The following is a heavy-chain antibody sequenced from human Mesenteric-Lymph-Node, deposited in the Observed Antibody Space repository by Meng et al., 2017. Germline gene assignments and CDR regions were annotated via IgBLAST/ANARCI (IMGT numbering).Heavy chain of an antibody. D-gene: IGHD6-19*01. CDR2: VKQDGSEK. V-gene: IGHV3-7*01. CDR3: ARVRGWYHFDY. Sequence: GSLRLSCAASGFTFSSYWMSWVREAPGKGLEWVANVKQDGSEKYYVDSVKGRFTISRDNAKNLLYLEMSSLRDEDTAVYYCARVRGWYHFDYWGQGTLVTVSS. CDR1: GFTFSSYW. J-gene: IGHJ4*02.